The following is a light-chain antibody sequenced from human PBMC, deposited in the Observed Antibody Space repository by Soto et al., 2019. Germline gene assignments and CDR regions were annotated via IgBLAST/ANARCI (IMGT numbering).Light chain of an antibody. Sequence: EIVFTTSPDTLSLSTGERAKRACRASLTCNNNSLAWYQQKSGQAPRLVIYDASTRATGIPDRFRASGSGTDCTITLSKLEPEDFALYFCQQDASEPLTFGQGTKVEVK. CDR1: LTCNNNS. CDR3: QQDASEPLT. J-gene: IGKJ1*01. CDR2: DAS. V-gene: IGKV3-20*01.